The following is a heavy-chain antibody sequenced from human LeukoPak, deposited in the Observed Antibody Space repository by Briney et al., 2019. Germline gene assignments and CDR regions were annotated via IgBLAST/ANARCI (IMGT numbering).Heavy chain of an antibody. Sequence: GGSPRLSCAASGFTFNNAWMSWVRQAPGKGLEWVGRIRSKTGGGTTDYAASVKGRFTISRDDSKDTLYLQMNSLKTEDTAVYYCTTAVAGPYYFDCWGLGTLVTVSS. CDR3: TTAVAGPYYFDC. CDR2: IRSKTGGGTT. CDR1: GFTFNNAW. D-gene: IGHD6-19*01. V-gene: IGHV3-15*01. J-gene: IGHJ4*02.